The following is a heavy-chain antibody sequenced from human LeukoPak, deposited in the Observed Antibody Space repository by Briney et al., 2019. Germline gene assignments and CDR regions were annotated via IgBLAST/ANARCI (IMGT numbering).Heavy chain of an antibody. CDR3: ARAYSSGWYYYYYGMDV. CDR2: IYHSGST. V-gene: IGHV4-61*01. D-gene: IGHD6-19*01. Sequence: SETLSLTCTVSGGSVSSNNYQWNWIRQPPGKGLEWIGDIYHSGSTNYNPSLKSRVTISVDTSKNQFSLKLSSVTAADTAVYYCARAYSSGWYYYYYGMDVWGQGTTVTVSS. J-gene: IGHJ6*02. CDR1: GGSVSSNNYQ.